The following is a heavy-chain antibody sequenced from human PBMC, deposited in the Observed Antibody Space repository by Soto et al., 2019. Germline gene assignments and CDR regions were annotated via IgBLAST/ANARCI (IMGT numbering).Heavy chain of an antibody. V-gene: IGHV3-48*01. CDR3: ERGGASSGWYLEYYGMDA. Sequence: EVQLVESGGGLVQPGGSLRLSCAASGFTFSSYSMNWVRQAPGKGREWVSYISSSSSTIYYADSVKGRFTISRDNSKKSLYVQMNGARADDMSVDYCERGGASSGWYLEYYGMDAWGEGIKVTVSS. CDR1: GFTFSSYS. D-gene: IGHD6-19*01. CDR2: ISSSSSTI. J-gene: IGHJ6*01.